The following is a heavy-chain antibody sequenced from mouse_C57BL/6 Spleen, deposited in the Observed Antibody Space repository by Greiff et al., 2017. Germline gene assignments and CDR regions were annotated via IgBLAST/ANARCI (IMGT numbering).Heavy chain of an antibody. D-gene: IGHD1-1*01. J-gene: IGHJ2*01. CDR2: INPSTGGT. V-gene: IGHV1-42*01. CDR3: ARSGYYGSRVFDY. Sequence: EVQLQQSGPELVKPGASVKISCKASGYSFTGYYMNWVKQSPEKSLEWIGEINPSTGGTTYNQKFKAKATLTVDKSSSTAYMQLKSLTSEDSAVYYCARSGYYGSRVFDYWGQGTTLTVSS. CDR1: GYSFTGYY.